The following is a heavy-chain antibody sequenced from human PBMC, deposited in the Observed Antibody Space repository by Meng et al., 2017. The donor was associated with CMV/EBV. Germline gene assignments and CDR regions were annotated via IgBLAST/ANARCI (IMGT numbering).Heavy chain of an antibody. CDR1: GFPSSSYE. Sequence: GGSLRLSCAASGFPSSSYEMNWVRQAPGKGLEWVSYISSSGSTIYHAEAMKGRFTISRDNAKNSPFLQMNSLRAEDTAVYYCARVGSYDFWSGYHYYFDYWGQGTLVTVSS. CDR3: ARVGSYDFWSGYHYYFDY. J-gene: IGHJ4*02. CDR2: ISSSGSTI. D-gene: IGHD3-3*01. V-gene: IGHV3-48*03.